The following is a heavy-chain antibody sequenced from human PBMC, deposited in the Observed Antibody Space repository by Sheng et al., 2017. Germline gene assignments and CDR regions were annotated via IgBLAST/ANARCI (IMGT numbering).Heavy chain of an antibody. CDR1: GFTFSSYG. CDR3: AKDGVPAAIAYYYYYMDV. V-gene: IGHV3-30*18. D-gene: IGHD2-2*02. CDR2: ISYDGSNK. J-gene: IGHJ6*03. Sequence: QVQLVESGGGVVQPGRSLRLSCAASGFTFSSYGMHWVRQAPGKGLEWVAVISYDGSNKYYADSVKGRFTISRDNSKNTLYLQMNSLRAEDTAVYYCAKDGVPAAIAYYYYYMDVWGQGTTVTVSS.